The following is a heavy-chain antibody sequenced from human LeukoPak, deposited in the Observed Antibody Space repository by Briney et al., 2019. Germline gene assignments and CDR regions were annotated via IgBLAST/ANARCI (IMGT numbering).Heavy chain of an antibody. Sequence: SETLSLTCSVSGGPISSYHWSWIRQPPGKGLEWIGYIYYSGSTNYNPSLKSRVTISVDTSKNQFSLKLSSVTAADTAVYYCARSGGSAWEMDNFDYWGQGTLVTVSS. CDR2: IYYSGST. J-gene: IGHJ4*02. CDR1: GGPISSYH. CDR3: ARSGGSAWEMDNFDY. V-gene: IGHV4-59*01. D-gene: IGHD6-19*01.